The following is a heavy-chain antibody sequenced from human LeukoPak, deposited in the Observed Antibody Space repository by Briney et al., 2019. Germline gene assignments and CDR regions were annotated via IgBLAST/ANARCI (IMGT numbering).Heavy chain of an antibody. CDR1: GGTFSTYA. J-gene: IGHJ3*02. CDR3: ARVGYCISPNCFLGAFDI. D-gene: IGHD2-2*03. V-gene: IGHV1-69*13. CDR2: IIPIFGTA. Sequence: ASVKVSCKASGGTFSTYAISWVRQAPGQGLEWMGGIIPIFGTAKYAQKLQGRVTITADESTSTAYMEVSSLRSGDTAVYFCARVGYCISPNCFLGAFDIWGQGTLVTVSS.